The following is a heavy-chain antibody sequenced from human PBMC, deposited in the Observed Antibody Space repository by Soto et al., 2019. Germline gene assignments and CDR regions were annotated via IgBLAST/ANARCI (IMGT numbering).Heavy chain of an antibody. J-gene: IGHJ4*02. CDR2: IYYNGDT. V-gene: IGHV4-31*03. D-gene: IGHD7-27*01. Sequence: SETLSLTCTVSGGSISSGGYYWSWIRQHPGKGLEWIGYIYYNGDTYYNPSLKSRVSISIDTSKNRFSLRLTSVTAADTAVYYCARSHRDNCGSPDYFDFWAQGNLVTVSS. CDR1: GGSISSGGYY. CDR3: ARSHRDNCGSPDYFDF.